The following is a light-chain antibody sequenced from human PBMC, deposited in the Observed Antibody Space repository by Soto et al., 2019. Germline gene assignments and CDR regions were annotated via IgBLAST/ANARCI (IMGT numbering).Light chain of an antibody. V-gene: IGKV3-11*01. J-gene: IGKJ1*01. CDR3: QQRSNWPPWT. Sequence: EIVLTQSPATLSLSPGERATLSCRASQSIRTYLAWYQQKPGQAPRLLLYDASTRATGIPARFSGSGSGTVFTLTINNLEPEDFAVYYCQQRSNWPPWTFGQGTKVAIK. CDR2: DAS. CDR1: QSIRTY.